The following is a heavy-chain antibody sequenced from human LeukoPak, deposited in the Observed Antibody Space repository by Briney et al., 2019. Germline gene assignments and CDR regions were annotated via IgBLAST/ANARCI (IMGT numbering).Heavy chain of an antibody. Sequence: GGSLRLSCAASGFTVSSNYMSWVRQAPGKGLEWVSVIYSGGSTYYADSVKGRFTISRDNSKNTLYLQMNSLRAADTAMYFCVRMRGPERRHCFDYWSQGALLIVSS. D-gene: IGHD1-1*01. CDR1: GFTVSSNY. J-gene: IGHJ4*02. CDR3: VRMRGPERRHCFDY. CDR2: IYSGGST. V-gene: IGHV3-66*01.